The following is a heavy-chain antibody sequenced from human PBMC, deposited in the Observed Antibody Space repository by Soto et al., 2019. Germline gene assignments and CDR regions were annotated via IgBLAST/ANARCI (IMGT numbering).Heavy chain of an antibody. CDR1: GYTFTNYA. D-gene: IGHD2-15*01. J-gene: IGHJ6*02. V-gene: IGHV1-18*01. Sequence: QVQLVQSGAEVKKPGASVKVSCKASGYTFTNYAVTWVRQAPGQGLEWMGWISAYNDNTNYAQNLHDRVTMTTDTSTSTAYLELRSLRSDDTAVYYCARSPRVVVAATYYYYGFDVWGQGTTVTVSS. CDR2: ISAYNDNT. CDR3: ARSPRVVVAATYYYYGFDV.